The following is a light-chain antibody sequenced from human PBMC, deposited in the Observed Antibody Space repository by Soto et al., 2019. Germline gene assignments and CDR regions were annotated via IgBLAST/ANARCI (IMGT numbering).Light chain of an antibody. CDR2: DAS. CDR1: QSVGGN. J-gene: IGKJ1*01. Sequence: EIVMTQSPATLSVSPGEGATLSCRASQSVGGNLAWYQQKPGQAPRLLIYDASTRATGIPARFSGRGSETEFTLTISSLQSEDFAVYYCQQYDNWPTWTFGQGTKVEIK. V-gene: IGKV3-15*01. CDR3: QQYDNWPTWT.